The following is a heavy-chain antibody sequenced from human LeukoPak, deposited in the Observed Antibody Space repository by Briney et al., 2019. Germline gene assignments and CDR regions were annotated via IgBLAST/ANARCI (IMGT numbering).Heavy chain of an antibody. CDR2: ISFDGSNE. CDR1: GFTFSSYA. J-gene: IGHJ4*02. V-gene: IGHV3-30*04. D-gene: IGHD4-17*01. Sequence: GGSLRLSCAASGFTFSSYAMHWVRQAPGKGLEWVAVISFDGSNEYYADSVKGRFTISRDNSKNTLSLQMNSLRPEDTAVYYCARGHTAVTRHFDFWGQGTLVTVSS. CDR3: ARGHTAVTRHFDF.